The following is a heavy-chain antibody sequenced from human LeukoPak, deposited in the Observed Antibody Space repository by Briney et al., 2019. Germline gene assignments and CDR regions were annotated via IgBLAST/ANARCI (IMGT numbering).Heavy chain of an antibody. Sequence: GGSLRLSCAASGFAFSSYGMHWVRQAPGKGLEWVAVIWYGGSNKYYADSVKGRFTISRDNSKNTLYLQMNSLRAEDTAVYYCAKAISSTSLGAFDIWGQGTMVTVSS. CDR2: IWYGGSNK. D-gene: IGHD2-2*01. CDR1: GFAFSSYG. J-gene: IGHJ3*02. V-gene: IGHV3-30*02. CDR3: AKAISSTSLGAFDI.